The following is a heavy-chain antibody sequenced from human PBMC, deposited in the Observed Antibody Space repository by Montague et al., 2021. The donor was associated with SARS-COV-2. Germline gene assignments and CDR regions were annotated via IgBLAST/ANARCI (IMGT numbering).Heavy chain of an antibody. D-gene: IGHD3-10*01. CDR2: ISYSGRT. Sequence: SETLSLTRTVSGGSVSSSPYYWGWIRQPPGRGLEWVGSISYSGRTYFXPSLKSRLTISVDSSENQFSLRLSSVTAADTAVYYCASSYYGSGTYVYNYYMDVWGKGTTVTVSS. J-gene: IGHJ6*03. CDR3: ASSYYGSGTYVYNYYMDV. V-gene: IGHV4-39*01. CDR1: GGSVSSSPYY.